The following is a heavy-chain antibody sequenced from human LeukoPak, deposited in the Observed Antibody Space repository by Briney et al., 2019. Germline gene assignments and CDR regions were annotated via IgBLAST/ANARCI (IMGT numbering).Heavy chain of an antibody. CDR1: GGSFSGYY. CDR2: INHSGST. Sequence: SETLSLTCAVYGGSFSGYYWSWIRQPPGKGLEWIGEINHSGSTNYNPSLKSRVTISVDTSKNQFSLKLSSVTAADTAVYYCASRGRGYYDILTGYYPFDYWGQGTLVTVSS. CDR3: ASRGRGYYDILTGYYPFDY. D-gene: IGHD3-9*01. V-gene: IGHV4-34*01. J-gene: IGHJ4*02.